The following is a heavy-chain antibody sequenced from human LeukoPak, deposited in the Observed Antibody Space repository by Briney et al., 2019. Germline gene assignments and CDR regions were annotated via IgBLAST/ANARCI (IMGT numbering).Heavy chain of an antibody. D-gene: IGHD4-23*01. V-gene: IGHV5-51*01. CDR2: IYPGDSDT. Sequence: PGGSLRLSCKGSGYSFTNYWIGWARQMPGKGLEWMGIIYPGDSDTRYSPSFRGQVTISADKSISTAYVQWSSLKASDTAMYYCARSGLTVVTPRYGNNWFVPWGQGTLVTVSS. J-gene: IGHJ5*02. CDR3: ARSGLTVVTPRYGNNWFVP. CDR1: GYSFTNYW.